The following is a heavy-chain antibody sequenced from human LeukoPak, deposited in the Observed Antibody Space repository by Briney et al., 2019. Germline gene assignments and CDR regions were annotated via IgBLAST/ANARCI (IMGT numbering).Heavy chain of an antibody. Sequence: GGSLRLSCAASGFTFEDYALHWVRQAPGKGLEWVSLISGDGATTFYGDSVKGRFTISRDNSKNSLYLQMNRLRPEDSAFYYCTKDATPYTYVEFDYWGQGTLVTVSS. CDR2: ISGDGATT. CDR3: TKDATPYTYVEFDY. D-gene: IGHD5-18*01. CDR1: GFTFEDYA. V-gene: IGHV3-43*02. J-gene: IGHJ4*02.